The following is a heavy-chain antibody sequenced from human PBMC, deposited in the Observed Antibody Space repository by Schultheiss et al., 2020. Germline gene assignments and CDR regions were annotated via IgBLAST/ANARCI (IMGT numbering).Heavy chain of an antibody. CDR1: GGSISSGYY. V-gene: IGHV4-38-2*02. CDR2: IYHSGST. CDR3: ARGLLAYSSSSGKDY. D-gene: IGHD6-6*01. J-gene: IGHJ4*02. Sequence: SETLSLTCTVSGGSISSGYYWSWIRQPPGKGLEWIGEIYHSGSTNYNPSLKSRVTISVDTSKNQFSLKLSSVTAADTAVYYCARGLLAYSSSSGKDYWGQGTLVTVSS.